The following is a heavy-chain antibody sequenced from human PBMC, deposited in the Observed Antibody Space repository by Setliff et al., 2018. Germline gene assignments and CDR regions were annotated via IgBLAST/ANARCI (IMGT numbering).Heavy chain of an antibody. Sequence: ASVKVSCKAFGYPFTGYYYNHWVRQAPGQGLEWMGWISAYNGNTNYAQKLQGRVTMTTDTSTSTAYMELRSLRSDDTAVYYCARGNSSSIAVAGTSFDYWGQGTLVTVSS. CDR2: ISAYNGNT. J-gene: IGHJ4*02. D-gene: IGHD6-19*01. CDR3: ARGNSSSIAVAGTSFDY. V-gene: IGHV1-18*01. CDR1: GYPFTGYY.